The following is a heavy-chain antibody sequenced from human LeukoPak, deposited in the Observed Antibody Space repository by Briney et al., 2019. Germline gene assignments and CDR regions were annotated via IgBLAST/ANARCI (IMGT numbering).Heavy chain of an antibody. D-gene: IGHD2-2*01. CDR2: MHHSGRT. V-gene: IGHV4-4*02. CDR3: ARAQEGCSRASCYLEP. J-gene: IGHJ5*02. CDR1: GASISSTNW. Sequence: SETLSLTCAISGASISSTNWWIWVRQPPGKGLEWIGEMHHSGRTNYNPSLKSRITISVDKSKNQVFLRLNSVAAADTALYYCARAQEGCSRASCYLEPWGQGTLATVSS.